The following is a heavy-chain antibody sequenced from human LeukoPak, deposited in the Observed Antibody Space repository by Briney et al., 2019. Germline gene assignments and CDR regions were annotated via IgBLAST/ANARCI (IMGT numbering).Heavy chain of an antibody. V-gene: IGHV4-59*02. D-gene: IGHD1-26*01. Sequence: SETLSLTCTVSGASVSDYYWSWVRQPPGKGLEWIGYMYYSGSTNYNPSLKSRVTISGDTSKNQFSLKLSSVTAADTAVYFCARGGSGYSFDYWGQGTLVTVSS. CDR3: ARGGSGYSFDY. CDR2: MYYSGST. J-gene: IGHJ4*02. CDR1: GASVSDYY.